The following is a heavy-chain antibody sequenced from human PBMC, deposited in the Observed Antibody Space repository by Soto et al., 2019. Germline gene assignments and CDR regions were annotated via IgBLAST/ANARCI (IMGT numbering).Heavy chain of an antibody. CDR1: GGSISSYY. CDR2: IYYSGST. D-gene: IGHD6-19*01. CDR3: ARHTPQAVAGAGPYFQH. V-gene: IGHV4-59*08. Sequence: SETLSLTCTVSGGSISSYYWSWIRQPPGKGLEWIGYIYYSGSTNYNPSLKSRVTISVDTSKNQFSLKLSSVTAADTAVYYCARHTPQAVAGAGPYFQHWGQGTLVTVSS. J-gene: IGHJ1*01.